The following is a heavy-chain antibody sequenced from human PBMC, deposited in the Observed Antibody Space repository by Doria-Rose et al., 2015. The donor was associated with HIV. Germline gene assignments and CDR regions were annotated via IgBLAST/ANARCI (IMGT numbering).Heavy chain of an antibody. CDR3: ARDPFQSWAY. D-gene: IGHD3-16*01. V-gene: IGHV3-66*01. CDR1: GFTVSSNY. J-gene: IGHJ4*02. CDR2: IYSDGRT. Sequence: VQLVQSGGGLVQPGGSPRLSCAASGFTVSSNYMSWVRQAPGKGLEWVSVIYSDGRTYYADSVKGRFTVSRDNSKNTLYLQINSLRAGDTAVYYCARDPFQSWAYWGQVTLVSVSS.